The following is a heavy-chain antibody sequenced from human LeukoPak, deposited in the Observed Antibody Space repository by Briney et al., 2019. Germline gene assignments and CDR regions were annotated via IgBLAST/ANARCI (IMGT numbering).Heavy chain of an antibody. J-gene: IGHJ4*02. CDR1: GGSISSGGYS. CDR3: ARGGGHYDSSGYYYNLDY. CDR2: IYHSGST. Sequence: NPSETLSLTCAVSGGSISSGGYSWSWIRQPPGKGLEWIGYIYHSGSTYYNPSLKSRVAISVDRSKNQFSLKLSSVTAADTAVYYCARGGGHYDSSGYYYNLDYWGQGTLVTVSS. V-gene: IGHV4-30-2*01. D-gene: IGHD3-22*01.